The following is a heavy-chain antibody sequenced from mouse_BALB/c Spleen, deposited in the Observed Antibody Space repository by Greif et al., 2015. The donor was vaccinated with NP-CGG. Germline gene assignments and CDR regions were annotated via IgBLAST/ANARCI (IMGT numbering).Heavy chain of an antibody. CDR1: GYTFTSYW. Sequence: QVQLQQSGAELAKPGAPVKMSCKASGYTFTSYWMHWVKQRPGQGLEWIGYINPSTGYTEYNQKFKDKATLTADKSSSTAYMQLSSPTSEDSAVYYCAKQYGNTAWFAYWGQGTLVTVSA. CDR2: INPSTGYT. D-gene: IGHD2-10*02. V-gene: IGHV1-7*01. J-gene: IGHJ3*01. CDR3: AKQYGNTAWFAY.